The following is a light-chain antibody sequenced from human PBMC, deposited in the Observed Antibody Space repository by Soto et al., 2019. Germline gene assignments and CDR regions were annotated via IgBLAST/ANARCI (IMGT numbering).Light chain of an antibody. V-gene: IGKV3-15*01. J-gene: IGKJ5*01. CDR3: QQYHGWTIT. CDR2: GAS. CDR1: QRVSSY. Sequence: SQRVSSYLAWYQHKTAKAPRLLVYGASTGVVGILDRFSSSGAGTEFTFTISSQQDDLFAVYYCQQYHGWTITFGQGTRVE.